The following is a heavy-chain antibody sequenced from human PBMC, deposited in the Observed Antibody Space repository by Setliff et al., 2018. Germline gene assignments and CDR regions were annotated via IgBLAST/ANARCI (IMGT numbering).Heavy chain of an antibody. D-gene: IGHD5-18*01. V-gene: IGHV3-7*01. CDR2: IKQDGSES. CDR1: GFTFSNYW. Sequence: GGSLRLSCAVSGFTFSNYWMTWVRQAPGKGLEWVANIKQDGSESYYVDSVKGRFTISRDNAHGSLYLQMNSLRVEDTAVYFCARDGGMGMVKGYYYGLDAWGPGTSVTVSS. J-gene: IGHJ6*02. CDR3: ARDGGMGMVKGYYYGLDA.